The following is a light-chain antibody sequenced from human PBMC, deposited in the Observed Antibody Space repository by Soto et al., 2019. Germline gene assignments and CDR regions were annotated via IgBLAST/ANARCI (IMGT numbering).Light chain of an antibody. CDR2: EVN. J-gene: IGLJ1*01. Sequence: QSALTPPPSASGSPGQSVTISCTGTSSDVGAYNYVSWYQQHPGKAPKLMIYEVNKRPSGVPDRFPGFKSGNTASLTVSGLQAEDEADYYCSSYAGSSNVFGTGTKLTVL. CDR1: SSDVGAYNY. CDR3: SSYAGSSNV. V-gene: IGLV2-8*01.